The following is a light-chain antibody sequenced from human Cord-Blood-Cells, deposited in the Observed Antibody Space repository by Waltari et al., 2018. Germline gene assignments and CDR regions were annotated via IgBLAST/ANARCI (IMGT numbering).Light chain of an antibody. CDR1: QSIRSW. CDR2: KAS. CDR3: QQYNSYSLT. V-gene: IGKV1-5*03. J-gene: IGKJ4*01. Sequence: DIQMTQSPSTLSASVGDRVTITCRASQSIRSWLAWYQQKPGKAPKLLIYKASSLESGVPARFSGSGSGTEFTLTISSLQPDDFATYYCQQYNSYSLTFGGGTKVEIK.